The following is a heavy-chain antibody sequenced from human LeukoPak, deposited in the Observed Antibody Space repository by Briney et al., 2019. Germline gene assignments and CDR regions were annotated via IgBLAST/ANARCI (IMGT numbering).Heavy chain of an antibody. Sequence: GGSLRLSCAASGFTFSSYAMSWVRQAPGKGLEWVSAISGSGGSTYYADSVKGRFTISRDNSKNTLYPQMNSLRAEDTAVYYCAKAQGSSPDYFDYWGQGTLVTVSS. CDR2: ISGSGGST. CDR3: AKAQGSSPDYFDY. D-gene: IGHD6-6*01. J-gene: IGHJ4*02. CDR1: GFTFSSYA. V-gene: IGHV3-23*01.